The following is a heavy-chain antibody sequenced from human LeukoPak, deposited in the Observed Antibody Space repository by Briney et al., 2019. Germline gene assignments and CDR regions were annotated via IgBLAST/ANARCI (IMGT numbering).Heavy chain of an antibody. V-gene: IGHV4-4*07. CDR2: IYTSGST. D-gene: IGHD6-13*01. Sequence: SETLSLTCTVSGGSISSYYWSWIRQPAGRGLEWIGRIYTSGSTNYNPSLKSRVTMSVDTSKNQFFLKLSSVTAADTAVYYCASTRKGSSWYRVDYWGQGTLVTVSS. J-gene: IGHJ4*02. CDR3: ASTRKGSSWYRVDY. CDR1: GGSISSYY.